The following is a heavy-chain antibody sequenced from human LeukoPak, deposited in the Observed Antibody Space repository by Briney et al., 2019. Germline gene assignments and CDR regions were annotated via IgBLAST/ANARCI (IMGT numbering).Heavy chain of an antibody. D-gene: IGHD7-27*01. CDR1: GYTFIDYV. CDR2: INPKTGDT. J-gene: IGHJ5*02. Sequence: ASVKVSCKASGYTFIDYVIHWLRQAPGQGLECMGWINPKTGDTKYVEKFQGRVTMTRDTSIRTAYMELSRLNSDDTAMYFCARDVITGDYQGWFDPWGQGTLVTVSS. V-gene: IGHV1-2*02. CDR3: ARDVITGDYQGWFDP.